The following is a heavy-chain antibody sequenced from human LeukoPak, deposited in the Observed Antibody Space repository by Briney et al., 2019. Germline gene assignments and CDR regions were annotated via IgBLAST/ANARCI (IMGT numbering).Heavy chain of an antibody. CDR3: ARAVLNNWFDP. J-gene: IGHJ5*02. D-gene: IGHD2-8*01. CDR1: GGSFSGYY. V-gene: IGHV4-34*01. CDR2: INHSGST. Sequence: SETLSLTCAVYGGSFSGYYWSWIRQPPGKGLEWIGEINHSGSTNYNPFLKSRVTISVDTSKNQFSLKLSSVTAADTAVYYCARAVLNNWFDPWGQETLVTVSS.